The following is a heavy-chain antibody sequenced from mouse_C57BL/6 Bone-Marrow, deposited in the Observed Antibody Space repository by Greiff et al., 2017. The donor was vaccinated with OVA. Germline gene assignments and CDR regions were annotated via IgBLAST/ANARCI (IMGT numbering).Heavy chain of an antibody. CDR1: GFTFSSYA. V-gene: IGHV5-9-1*02. J-gene: IGHJ4*01. CDR2: ISSGGDYI. D-gene: IGHD2-5*01. Sequence: EVQGVESGEGLVKPGGSLKLSCAASGFTFSSYAMSWVRQTPEKRLEWVAYISSGGDYIYYADTVKGRFTISRDNARNTLYLQMSSLKSEDTAMYYCTRDYYSNSYYYAMDYWGQGTSVTVSS. CDR3: TRDYYSNSYYYAMDY.